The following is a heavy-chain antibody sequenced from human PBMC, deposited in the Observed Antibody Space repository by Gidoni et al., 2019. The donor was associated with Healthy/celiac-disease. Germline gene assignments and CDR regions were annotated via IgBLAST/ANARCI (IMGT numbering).Heavy chain of an antibody. V-gene: IGHV4-61*02. CDR1: GGSISSGSYY. CDR2: IYTSGST. D-gene: IGHD6-13*01. CDR3: ARKRGMTAAALGYYYYGMDV. Sequence: QVQLQESGPGLVKPSQTLSLTCTVSGGSISSGSYYWSWIRQPAGKGLEWIGRIYTSGSTNYNPSLKSRVTISVDTSKNQFSLKLSSVTAADTAVYYCARKRGMTAAALGYYYYGMDVWGQGTTVTVSS. J-gene: IGHJ6*02.